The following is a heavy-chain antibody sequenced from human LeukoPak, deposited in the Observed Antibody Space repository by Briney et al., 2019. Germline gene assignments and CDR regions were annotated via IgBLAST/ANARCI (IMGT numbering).Heavy chain of an antibody. CDR1: GFTFSSYA. J-gene: IGHJ4*02. CDR3: ASRDSSGYYSFDY. Sequence: GGSLRLSCAASGFTFSSYALHWVGQAPARGLEGVAVISYDGSNKYYADSVKGRFTISRDNSKNTLYLQMNSLRAEDTAVYYCASRDSSGYYSFDYWGQGTLVTVSS. CDR2: ISYDGSNK. V-gene: IGHV3-30*04. D-gene: IGHD3-22*01.